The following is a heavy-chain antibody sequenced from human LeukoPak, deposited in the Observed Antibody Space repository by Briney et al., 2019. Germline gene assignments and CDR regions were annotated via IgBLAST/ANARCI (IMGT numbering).Heavy chain of an antibody. D-gene: IGHD2-21*01. CDR1: GFTFSASP. Sequence: PGGSLRLSCSASGFTFSASPTHWLRQAPGKGLQYVSAISATGHATYYGDSVKGRSTISRDNSKNTLYLQMTSLREDDTGLYYCVKEIAYYDYWGQGTLVTVSS. CDR3: VKEIAYYDY. CDR2: ISATGHAT. V-gene: IGHV3-64D*09. J-gene: IGHJ4*02.